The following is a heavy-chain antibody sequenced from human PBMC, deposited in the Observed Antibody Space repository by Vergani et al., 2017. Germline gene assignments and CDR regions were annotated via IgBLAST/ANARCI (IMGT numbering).Heavy chain of an antibody. CDR3: ARHGLLWFGELGGNWFDP. CDR2: INHSGST. CDR1: GGSFSGYY. V-gene: IGHV4-34*01. J-gene: IGHJ5*02. D-gene: IGHD3-10*01. Sequence: QVQLQQWGAGLLKPSETLSLTCAVYGGSFSGYYWSWIRQPPGKGLEWIGEINHSGSTYYNPSLKSRVTISVDTSKNQFSLKLSSVTAADTAVYYCARHGLLWFGELGGNWFDPWGQGTLVTVSS.